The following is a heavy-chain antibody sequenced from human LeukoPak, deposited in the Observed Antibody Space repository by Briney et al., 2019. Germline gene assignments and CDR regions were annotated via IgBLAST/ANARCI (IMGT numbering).Heavy chain of an antibody. CDR3: EKVYDFWNNYYYLNHFDY. J-gene: IGHJ4*02. CDR2: ISGSGGST. D-gene: IGHD3-3*01. CDR1: GFTFSSYA. Sequence: GGSPRLSCAASGFTFSSYAMTWVRQAPGKGLEWVSGISGSGGSTYYADSVKGRFTISRDSSKNTLYLQMNSLRVEDTAIYYCEKVYDFWNNYYYLNHFDYWGQGTLVTVSS. V-gene: IGHV3-23*01.